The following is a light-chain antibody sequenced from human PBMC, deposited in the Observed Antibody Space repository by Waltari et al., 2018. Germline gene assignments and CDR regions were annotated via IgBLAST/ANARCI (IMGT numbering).Light chain of an antibody. V-gene: IGKV1-5*03. Sequence: DIQMTQSPSTLSASVGDGVTLTCRASQSLGTCLAWYHHKPGEAPKLLIDWTSRLQGGVPSRFSGSGSGTEFTLTVSSLQPDDFAIYYCEQYITWPLSFGGGTKVELK. CDR3: EQYITWPLS. CDR2: WTS. J-gene: IGKJ4*01. CDR1: QSLGTC.